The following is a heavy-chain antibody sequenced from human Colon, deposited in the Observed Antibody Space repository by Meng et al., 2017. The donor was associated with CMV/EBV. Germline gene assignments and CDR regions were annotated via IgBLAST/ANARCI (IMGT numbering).Heavy chain of an antibody. CDR3: AKDIALARKGNYYYYYGMDV. J-gene: IGHJ6*02. D-gene: IGHD6-19*01. CDR1: GFTFDDYA. CDR2: ISWNSGSI. V-gene: IGHV3-9*01. Sequence: GGSLRLSCAASGFTFDDYAMHWVRHAPGKGLEWVSGISWNSGSIGYADSVKGRFTISRDNAKNSLYLQMNSLRAEDTALYYCAKDIALARKGNYYYYYGMDVWGQGTTVTVSS.